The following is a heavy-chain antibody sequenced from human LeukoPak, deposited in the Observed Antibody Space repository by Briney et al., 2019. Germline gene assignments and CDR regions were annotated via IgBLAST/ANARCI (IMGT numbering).Heavy chain of an antibody. V-gene: IGHV3-23*01. D-gene: IGHD3-22*01. Sequence: GGSLRLSCAVSGISLSNYGMSWVRQAPGKGLEWVAGISDSGGRTNYADSVKGRFTISRDNSRNTLYLQMNSLRAEDTAVYFCAKRGVVIRVILVGFHKEAYYFDSWGQGALVTVSS. CDR1: GISLSNYG. J-gene: IGHJ4*02. CDR3: AKRGVVIRVILVGFHKEAYYFDS. CDR2: ISDSGGRT.